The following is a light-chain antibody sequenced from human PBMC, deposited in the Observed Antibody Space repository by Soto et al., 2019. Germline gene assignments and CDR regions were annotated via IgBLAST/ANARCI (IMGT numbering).Light chain of an antibody. V-gene: IGKV1-39*01. CDR1: QRISKS. CDR2: STS. CDR3: QQSHSAPLT. Sequence: IQITQSQSSLSASVGDRVTVTCRASQRISKSLNWYQQKPGQAPKLLIYSTSTLHSGVPSRFSGSGSGTDFTLTISSLQPEDFATYFCQQSHSAPLTFGGGTKVDIK. J-gene: IGKJ4*01.